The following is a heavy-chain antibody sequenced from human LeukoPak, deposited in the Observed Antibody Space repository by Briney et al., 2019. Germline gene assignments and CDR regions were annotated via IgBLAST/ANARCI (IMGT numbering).Heavy chain of an antibody. CDR2: FDPEDGET. V-gene: IGHV1-24*01. CDR3: ATIILGYCSGGSCYSGSPRWFDP. J-gene: IGHJ5*02. D-gene: IGHD2-15*01. Sequence: GASVKVSCKVSGYTLTELSMHWVRQAPGKGLEWMGGFDPEDGETIYAQKFQGRVTMTEDTSTDTAYMELSSLRSEDTAVYYCATIILGYCSGGSCYSGSPRWFDPWGQGTLVTVSS. CDR1: GYTLTELS.